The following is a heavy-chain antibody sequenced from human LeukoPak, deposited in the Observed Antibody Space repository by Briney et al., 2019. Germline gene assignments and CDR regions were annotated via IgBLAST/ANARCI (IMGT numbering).Heavy chain of an antibody. D-gene: IGHD2-21*01. V-gene: IGHV4-31*03. CDR1: GGSISSGGYY. Sequence: SETLSLACTVSGGSISSGGYYWSWIRQHPGKGLEWIGYIYYSGSTYYNPSLKSRVTISVGTSKNQFSLKLSSVTAADTAVYYCAATYDFNAFDIWGQGIMVTVSS. CDR2: IYYSGST. CDR3: AATYDFNAFDI. J-gene: IGHJ3*02.